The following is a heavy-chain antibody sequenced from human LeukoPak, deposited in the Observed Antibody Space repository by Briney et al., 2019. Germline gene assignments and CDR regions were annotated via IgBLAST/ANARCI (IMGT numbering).Heavy chain of an antibody. CDR3: ARAGVIMGYDYAWGSYRPFDY. D-gene: IGHD3-16*02. J-gene: IGHJ4*02. Sequence: SETLSLACTDSGGSIRNFYWSWIGQPPGKGLEGIGYIYYSGTTKYNPSLKSRVTISVDTSKNQFSLKLSSVTAADTAVYYCARAGVIMGYDYAWGSYRPFDYWRQGTLVTVSS. V-gene: IGHV4-59*12. CDR2: IYYSGTT. CDR1: GGSIRNFY.